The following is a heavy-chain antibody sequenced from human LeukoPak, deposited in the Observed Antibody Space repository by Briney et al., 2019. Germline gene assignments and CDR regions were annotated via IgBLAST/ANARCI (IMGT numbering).Heavy chain of an antibody. CDR3: ARHARILTGYYPTDIDY. CDR1: GYRFTSYW. Sequence: GAALKTSCKGSGYRFTSYWISWGRRMPGKGLGWMGRIDPSDSYTNYSPSFQGHVTISADKSISTAYLQWSSLKASDTAMYYCARHARILTGYYPTDIDYWGQGTLVTVSS. V-gene: IGHV5-10-1*01. J-gene: IGHJ4*02. CDR2: IDPSDSYT. D-gene: IGHD3-9*01.